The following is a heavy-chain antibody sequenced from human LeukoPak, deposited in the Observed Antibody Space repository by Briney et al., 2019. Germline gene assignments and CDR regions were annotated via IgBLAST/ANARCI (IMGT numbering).Heavy chain of an antibody. V-gene: IGHV4-59*01. J-gene: IGHJ4*02. CDR2: IYYSGST. CDR3: ASLLTYFDY. CDR1: GGSISSYY. Sequence: PSETLSLTCTVSGGSISSYYWSWIRQPPGEGLEWIGYIYYSGSTNYNPSLKSRVTISVDTSKNQFSLKLSSVTAADTAVYYCASLLTYFDYWGQGTLVTVSS.